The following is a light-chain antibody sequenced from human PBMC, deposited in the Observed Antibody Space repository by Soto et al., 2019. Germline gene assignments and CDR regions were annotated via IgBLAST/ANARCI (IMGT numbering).Light chain of an antibody. J-gene: IGKJ1*01. V-gene: IGKV3-20*01. CDR2: AVS. CDR1: QSVSDSQ. CDR3: QQYTYALWT. Sequence: EIVLTQSPGTLSLSPGERATLSCRTSQSVSDSQLAWYQRKPGQAPRLLIYAVSTRATTIPDRFSGSGSGTDFTLTINRLEPEDFAVYYCQQYTYALWTFGQGTKVEIK.